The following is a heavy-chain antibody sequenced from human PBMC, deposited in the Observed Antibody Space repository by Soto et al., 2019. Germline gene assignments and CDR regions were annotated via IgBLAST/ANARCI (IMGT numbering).Heavy chain of an antibody. D-gene: IGHD1-26*01. CDR3: AKEGELPYFDY. CDR1: GDSISSGDYY. V-gene: IGHV4-30-4*01. Sequence: SETLSLTCTVSGDSISSGDYYWSWIRQPPGKGLEWIGYIYYSGSTYYNPSLKGRVSISVDTSKNQFSLQLTSVTAADTAVYYCAKEGELPYFDYWGQGTLVTVSS. J-gene: IGHJ4*02. CDR2: IYYSGST.